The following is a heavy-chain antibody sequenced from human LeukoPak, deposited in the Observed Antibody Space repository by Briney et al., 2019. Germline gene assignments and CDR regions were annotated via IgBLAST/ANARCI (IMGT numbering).Heavy chain of an antibody. D-gene: IGHD3-9*01. CDR3: ARGSALDILTGYKLYYFDY. V-gene: IGHV4-34*01. Sequence: SETLSHTCAVYGGSFSGYYWSWIRQPPGKGLEWIGEINHSGSTNYNPSLKSRVTISVDTSKNQFSLKLSSVTAADTAVYYCARGSALDILTGYKLYYFDYWGQGTLVTVSS. CDR2: INHSGST. CDR1: GGSFSGYY. J-gene: IGHJ4*02.